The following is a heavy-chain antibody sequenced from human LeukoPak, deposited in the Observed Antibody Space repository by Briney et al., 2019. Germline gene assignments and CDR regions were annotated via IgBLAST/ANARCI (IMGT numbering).Heavy chain of an antibody. D-gene: IGHD5-18*01. CDR1: GFTFSSYG. J-gene: IGHJ4*02. CDR2: ISYDGSNK. CDR3: AKDLQNTAMVLDY. V-gene: IGHV3-30*18. Sequence: GGSLRLSCAASGFTFSSYGMHWVRQAPGKGLEWVAVISYDGSNKYYADPVKGRFTISRDNSKNTLYLQMNSLRAEDTAVYYCAKDLQNTAMVLDYWGQGTLVTVSS.